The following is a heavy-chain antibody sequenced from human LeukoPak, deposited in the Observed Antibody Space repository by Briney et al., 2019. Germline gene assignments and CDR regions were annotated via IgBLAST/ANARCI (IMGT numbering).Heavy chain of an antibody. CDR2: VSSSGSTI. J-gene: IGHJ4*02. Sequence: SGGSLRLSYAASGFTFSDYYMSWLRQPAGKGLDGVSYVSSSGSTIYYADSVKGRFTISRDNAKNSLYLQMNSLRAEDTAVYYCAREDSSGYVGGYWGQGTLVTVSS. CDR1: GFTFSDYY. CDR3: AREDSSGYVGGY. D-gene: IGHD3-22*01. V-gene: IGHV3-11*01.